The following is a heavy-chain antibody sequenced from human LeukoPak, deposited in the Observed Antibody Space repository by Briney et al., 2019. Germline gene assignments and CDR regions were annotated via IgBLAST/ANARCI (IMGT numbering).Heavy chain of an antibody. CDR1: GYTFTSYD. J-gene: IGHJ4*02. D-gene: IGHD3-10*01. Sequence: VASVKVSCKASGYTFTSYDINWVRQATGQGLEWMGWMNPNSGNTGYAQKFQGRVTMTRNTSISTAYMELSRLRSDDTAVYYCAVLFGEIVPNTPGRSVAIDYWGQGTLVTVSS. CDR3: AVLFGEIVPNTPGRSVAIDY. V-gene: IGHV1-8*01. CDR2: MNPNSGNT.